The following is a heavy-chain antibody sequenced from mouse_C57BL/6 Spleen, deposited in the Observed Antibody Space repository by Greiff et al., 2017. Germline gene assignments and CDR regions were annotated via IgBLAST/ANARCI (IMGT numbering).Heavy chain of an antibody. J-gene: IGHJ2*01. CDR2: IDPETGGT. V-gene: IGHV1-15*01. Sequence: QVHVKQSGAELVRPGASVTLSCKASGYTFTDYEMHWVKQTPVHGLEWIGAIDPETGGTAYNQKFKGKAILTADKSSSTAYMELRSLTAEDSAVYYCTTKGLGDYWGQGTTLTVSS. D-gene: IGHD3-3*01. CDR3: TTKGLGDY. CDR1: GYTFTDYE.